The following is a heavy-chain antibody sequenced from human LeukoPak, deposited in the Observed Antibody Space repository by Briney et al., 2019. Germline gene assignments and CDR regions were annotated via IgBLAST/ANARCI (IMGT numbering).Heavy chain of an antibody. D-gene: IGHD1-14*01. J-gene: IGHJ6*02. CDR2: MNPNSGNT. V-gene: IGHV1-8*03. CDR3: AAGVPEPPWYYYGMDV. Sequence: GASVKVSCKASGYTFTSYDINWVRQATGQGLEWMGWMNPNSGNTGYAQKFQGRVTITRNTSISTAYMELNSLRSEDTAVYYCAAGVPEPPWYYYGMDVWGQGTTVTVSS. CDR1: GYTFTSYD.